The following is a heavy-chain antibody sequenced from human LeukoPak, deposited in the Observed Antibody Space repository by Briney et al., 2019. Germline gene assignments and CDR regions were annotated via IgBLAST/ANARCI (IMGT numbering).Heavy chain of an antibody. CDR1: GGSISSSSYH. CDR3: ARYIAAAGTVDY. D-gene: IGHD6-13*01. Sequence: SETLSLTCTVSGGSISSSSYHWGWIRQPPGKGLEWIGSIYYSGSTYYNPSLKSRVTISVDTSKNQFSLKLSSVTAAGTAVYYCARYIAAAGTVDYWGQGTLVTVSS. J-gene: IGHJ4*02. V-gene: IGHV4-39*07. CDR2: IYYSGST.